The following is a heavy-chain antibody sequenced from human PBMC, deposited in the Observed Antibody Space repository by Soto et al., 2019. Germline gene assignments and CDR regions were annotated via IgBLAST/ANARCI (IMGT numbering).Heavy chain of an antibody. Sequence: GGSLRLSCAASGFTFSSYSMSWVRQAPGKGLEWVSAISGSGVSTYYADSVKGRFTISRDNSKNTLYLQMNSLRAEDTAVYYCAKDNIAVARSHFEYLGRGTLVPFFS. CDR3: AKDNIAVARSHFEY. D-gene: IGHD6-19*01. CDR1: GFTFSSYS. CDR2: ISGSGVST. V-gene: IGHV3-23*01. J-gene: IGHJ4*02.